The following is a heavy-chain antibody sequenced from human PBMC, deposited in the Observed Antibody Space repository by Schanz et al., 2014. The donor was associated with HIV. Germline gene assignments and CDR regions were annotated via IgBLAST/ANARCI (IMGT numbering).Heavy chain of an antibody. CDR1: GFTLSTYW. Sequence: EVQMVESGGGLVQPGRSLRLSCEASGFTLSTYWMGWVRQAPGKGLEWVANIKQDGSLENYVDSVKGRFTISRDNAKNSLYMQMNSLRGDDTALYYCAKAYSTSRPYSMDIWGQGTTVTVSS. D-gene: IGHD6-6*01. J-gene: IGHJ6*02. CDR3: AKAYSTSRPYSMDI. CDR2: IKQDGSLE. V-gene: IGHV3-7*03.